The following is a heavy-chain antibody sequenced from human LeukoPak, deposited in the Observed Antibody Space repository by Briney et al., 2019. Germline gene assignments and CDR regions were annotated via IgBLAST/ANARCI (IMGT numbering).Heavy chain of an antibody. CDR2: LSGSGSSV. CDR3: VKGLNWFDP. D-gene: IGHD4-11*01. CDR1: GFTFSNNG. Sequence: GGSLRLPCVVSGFTFSNNGMSWVRQAPGKGLEWVSGLSGSGSSVYYADSVRGRLTISRDNSRNTLYLQLDSLRADDTAVYFCVKGLNWFDPWGQGTLVTVSS. J-gene: IGHJ5*02. V-gene: IGHV3-23*01.